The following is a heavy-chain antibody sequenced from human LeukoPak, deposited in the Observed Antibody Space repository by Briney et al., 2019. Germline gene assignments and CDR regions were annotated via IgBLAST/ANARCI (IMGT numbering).Heavy chain of an antibody. Sequence: GGSLRLSCAASGFTFNTYAMSWVRQAPGMGLEWVSAIISDGKTHYADSVKGRFTISRDNSKNTLSLQMNSLRAEDTALYYCAKCRVETYSSGWCNWLDPWGQGTQVTVSS. CDR2: IISDGKT. V-gene: IGHV3-23*01. CDR1: GFTFNTYA. J-gene: IGHJ5*02. D-gene: IGHD6-19*01. CDR3: AKCRVETYSSGWCNWLDP.